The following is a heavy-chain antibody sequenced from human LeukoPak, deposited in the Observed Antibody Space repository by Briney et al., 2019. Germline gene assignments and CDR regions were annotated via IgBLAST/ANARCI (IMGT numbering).Heavy chain of an antibody. Sequence: SETLSLTCTVSGGSISTYYWSWIRQSPGKGLEWIGYIYYTGSTNYNPSLKSRVTISVDTSKNQFSLKLSSVTAADTAVYYCASSLYDSSGYYPLSYYYYMDVWGKGTTVTVSS. CDR1: GGSISTYY. CDR3: ASSLYDSSGYYPLSYYYYMDV. V-gene: IGHV4-59*08. D-gene: IGHD3-22*01. J-gene: IGHJ6*03. CDR2: IYYTGST.